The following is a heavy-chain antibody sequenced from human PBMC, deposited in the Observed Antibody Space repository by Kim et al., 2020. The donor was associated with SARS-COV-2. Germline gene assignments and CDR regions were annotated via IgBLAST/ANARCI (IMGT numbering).Heavy chain of an antibody. CDR3: ARDQWDDYGDYDFDY. V-gene: IGHV7-4-1*02. J-gene: IGHJ4*02. Sequence: QGFTGRFVFSLDTSVSTAYLQISSLKAEDTAVYYCARDQWDDYGDYDFDYWGQGTLVTVSS. D-gene: IGHD4-17*01.